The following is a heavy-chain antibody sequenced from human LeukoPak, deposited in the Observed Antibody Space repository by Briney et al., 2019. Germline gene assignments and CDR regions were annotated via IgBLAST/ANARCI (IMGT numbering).Heavy chain of an antibody. V-gene: IGHV4-59*08. CDR1: GGSISSYY. CDR2: MYYSGST. Sequence: SETLSLTCTVSGGSISSYYWSWIRQPPGKGLEWIGYMYYSGSTNYNPSLKSRVTISVDTSKNQFSLKLSSVTAADTAVYYCARGGVVDFWSGHLDYFDYWGQGTLVTVSS. D-gene: IGHD3-3*01. CDR3: ARGGVVDFWSGHLDYFDY. J-gene: IGHJ4*02.